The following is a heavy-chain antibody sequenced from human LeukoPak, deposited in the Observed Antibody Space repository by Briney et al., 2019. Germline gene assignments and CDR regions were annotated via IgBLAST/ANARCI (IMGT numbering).Heavy chain of an antibody. J-gene: IGHJ5*02. CDR2: VYSGGAT. Sequence: GGSLRLSCAASGFSVSDNYVTWVRQAPGEGLEWVSSVYSGGATYYTDSVRGRFTSSRDKSKNTLYLQMNSLRVEDTAVYYCARDRRENWFDPWGQGTLVTVSS. CDR3: ARDRRENWFDP. V-gene: IGHV3-53*01. CDR1: GFSVSDNY.